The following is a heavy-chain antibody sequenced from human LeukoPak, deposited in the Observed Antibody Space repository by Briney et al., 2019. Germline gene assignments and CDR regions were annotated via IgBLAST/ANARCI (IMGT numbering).Heavy chain of an antibody. CDR3: ARQLDGVAGPSYFDY. D-gene: IGHD6-19*01. Sequence: GESLQISCKGSGYSFTSYWIGWVRQLPGKGLEWMGIIYPGDSDTRYSPSFQGQVTISADKSISTAYLQWSSLKASDTAMYYCARQLDGVAGPSYFDYWGQGTLVTVSS. CDR1: GYSFTSYW. J-gene: IGHJ4*02. V-gene: IGHV5-51*01. CDR2: IYPGDSDT.